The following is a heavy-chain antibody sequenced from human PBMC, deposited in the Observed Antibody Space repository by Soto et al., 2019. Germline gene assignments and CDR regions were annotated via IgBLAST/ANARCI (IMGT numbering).Heavy chain of an antibody. V-gene: IGHV3-20*04. CDR1: GFTFDDYG. J-gene: IGHJ4*02. Sequence: GVSLRLSCAASGFTFDDYGMSWVRQAPGKGLEWVSGINWNGGSTGYADSVKGRFTISRDNAKNSLYLQMNSLRAEDTALYYCARDVYCTNGVCYAGYFDYWGQGTLVTVSS. CDR2: INWNGGST. D-gene: IGHD2-8*01. CDR3: ARDVYCTNGVCYAGYFDY.